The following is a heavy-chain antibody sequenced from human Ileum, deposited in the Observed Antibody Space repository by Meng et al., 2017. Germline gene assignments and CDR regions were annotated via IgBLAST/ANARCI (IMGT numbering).Heavy chain of an antibody. Sequence: QLQESGPGLVRPSETLSIICTVSGGSVSRAGYQWGWIRQHPGKGLDWIGYASTNYNPSLKSRVTISLDTSRNQFSLSLSSVTAADTAVYYCARDHMGSLDYWGQGILVTVSS. CDR1: GGSVSRAGYQ. V-gene: IGHV4-61*08. J-gene: IGHJ4*02. D-gene: IGHD1-26*01. CDR3: ARDHMGSLDY. CDR2: AST.